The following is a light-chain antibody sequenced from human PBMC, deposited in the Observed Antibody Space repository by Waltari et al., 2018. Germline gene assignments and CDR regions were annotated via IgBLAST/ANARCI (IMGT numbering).Light chain of an antibody. V-gene: IGLV2-14*01. CDR1: SSDVGGYNY. CDR3: SSYTSSSRV. J-gene: IGLJ2*01. Sequence: QSALTQPASVSGSPGQSITISCTGTSSDVGGYNYVSWYQQHPGKAPKLMIYEVSTRPSGVSNRFSGAKSCNTASLTISGLQAEDEADYYCSSYTSSSRVFGGGTKLTVL. CDR2: EVS.